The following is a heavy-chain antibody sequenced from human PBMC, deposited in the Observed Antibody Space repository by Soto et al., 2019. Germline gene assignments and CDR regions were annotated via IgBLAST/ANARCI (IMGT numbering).Heavy chain of an antibody. CDR1: GYTFTNND. J-gene: IGHJ5*02. CDR2: MDPGSGDT. Sequence: GSVKVSCKASGYTFTNNDVSWVRQATGQGLEWMGWMDPGSGDTGYAQKFQGRVTMTRDISIATAYMELNSLTSEGTAIYYCARMESFGSLNWFDPWGQGTLVTVSS. D-gene: IGHD5-18*01. V-gene: IGHV1-8*01. CDR3: ARMESFGSLNWFDP.